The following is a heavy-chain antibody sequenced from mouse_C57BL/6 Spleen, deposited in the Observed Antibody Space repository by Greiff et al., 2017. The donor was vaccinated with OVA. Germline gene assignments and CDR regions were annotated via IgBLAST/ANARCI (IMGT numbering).Heavy chain of an antibody. CDR2: ISGGGGNT. D-gene: IGHD2-4*01. CDR1: GFTFSSYT. CDR3: ARGGVYYDYEVDY. J-gene: IGHJ4*01. V-gene: IGHV5-9*01. Sequence: EVKLMESGGGLVKPVGSLKLSCAASGFTFSSYTMSWVRQTPEKRLEWVATISGGGGNTYYPDSVKGRFTISRDNAKNTLYLQMSSLRSEDTALYYCARGGVYYDYEVDYWGQGTSVTVSS.